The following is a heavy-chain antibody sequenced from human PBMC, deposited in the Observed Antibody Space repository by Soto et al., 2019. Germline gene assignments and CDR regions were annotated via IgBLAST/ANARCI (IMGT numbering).Heavy chain of an antibody. Sequence: EVQLLESGGGLVQPGGSLRLSCAASGFTFSSYAMSWVRQAPGKGLEWVSAISGSGGSTYYADSVKGRFTISRDNSKNTLYLQINSLRAEDTAVSYCAKDLTEGTPYIHYYGMDVWGQGTTVTVSS. CDR2: ISGSGGST. J-gene: IGHJ6*02. CDR1: GFTFSSYA. V-gene: IGHV3-23*01. CDR3: AKDLTEGTPYIHYYGMDV. D-gene: IGHD3-16*01.